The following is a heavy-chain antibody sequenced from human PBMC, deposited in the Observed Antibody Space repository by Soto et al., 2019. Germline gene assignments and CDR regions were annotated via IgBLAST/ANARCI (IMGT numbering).Heavy chain of an antibody. CDR1: GYTFTGYD. D-gene: IGHD3-10*01. CDR3: ARGLSGSGSYYFDY. V-gene: IGHV1-8*01. Sequence: QVQLVQSGAEVKKSGASVKVSCKASGYTFTGYDINWLRQAPGQGLEWMGWMNTNSANTGYAQKFQGRVTMTRNTSISTAYMELSSLRSEDTAVYYCARGLSGSGSYYFDYWGQGTLLTVSS. CDR2: MNTNSANT. J-gene: IGHJ4*02.